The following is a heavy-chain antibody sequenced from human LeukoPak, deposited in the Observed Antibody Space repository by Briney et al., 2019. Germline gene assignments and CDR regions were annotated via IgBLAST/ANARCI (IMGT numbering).Heavy chain of an antibody. Sequence: NPGGSLRLSCAASGFTFSSYAMTWVRQAPGKGLEWVSSMSSSSSYIYYADSVKGRFTISRDNAKNSLYLQMDSLRAEDTAVYYCATSDDLWSGMDNWGQGTLVTVSS. D-gene: IGHD3-3*01. J-gene: IGHJ4*02. CDR3: ATSDDLWSGMDN. CDR1: GFTFSSYA. V-gene: IGHV3-21*01. CDR2: MSSSSSYI.